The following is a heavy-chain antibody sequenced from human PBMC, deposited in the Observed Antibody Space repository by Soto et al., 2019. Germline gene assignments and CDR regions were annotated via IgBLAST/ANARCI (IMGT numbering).Heavy chain of an antibody. CDR2: ISGSGGST. D-gene: IGHD1-26*01. Sequence: EVQLLESGGGLVQPGGSLRLSCAASGFTFSSYAMRWVRQAPVKGLEWVSAISGSGGSTYYADSVKGRFTISRDNSNHTLYLQMTSLRAEDTAVYYCARRGSGSYYDYWGQGTRVTVSS. CDR1: GFTFSSYA. J-gene: IGHJ4*02. V-gene: IGHV3-23*01. CDR3: ARRGSGSYYDY.